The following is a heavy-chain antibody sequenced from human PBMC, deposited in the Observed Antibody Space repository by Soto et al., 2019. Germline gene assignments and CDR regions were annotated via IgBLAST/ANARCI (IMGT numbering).Heavy chain of an antibody. CDR1: GYTFTAYY. D-gene: IGHD2-15*01. CDR3: ARDRGYDAHDYYYNAMDV. Sequence: ASVKVSCKASGYTFTAYYMQWVRQAPGQGLEWMGWINPNSGGTNYAQKFQGLVTMTRDTSISTAYMELSSLRAEDTAVYYCARDRGYDAHDYYYNAMDVWGQGTTVTVSS. J-gene: IGHJ6*02. V-gene: IGHV1-2*04. CDR2: INPNSGGT.